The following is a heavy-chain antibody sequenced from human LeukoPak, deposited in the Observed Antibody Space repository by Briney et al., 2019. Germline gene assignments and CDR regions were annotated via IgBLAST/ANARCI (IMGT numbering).Heavy chain of an antibody. V-gene: IGHV4-39*07. J-gene: IGHJ3*02. CDR3: ARDRGLWLGEARDAFDI. D-gene: IGHD3-10*01. CDR1: GDSINNNVYY. CDR2: ISYSGTT. Sequence: SETLSLTCTVSGDSINNNVYYWGWIRQPPGKGLEWIAIISYSGTTYYNPSLKTRATISIDTSKNKFSLKVNSVTAADTAMYYCARDRGLWLGEARDAFDIWGQGTMVTVFS.